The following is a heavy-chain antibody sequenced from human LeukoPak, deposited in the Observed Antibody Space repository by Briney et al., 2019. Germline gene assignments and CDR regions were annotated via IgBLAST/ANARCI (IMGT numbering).Heavy chain of an antibody. CDR2: IDRPAKSYAT. CDR1: GFSFSSYN. Sequence: PGGSLRLSCAASGFSFSSYNMNWVRQASGKGLEWVGLIDRPAKSYATAYGASVGGRFTISRDDSKNTAYLQMDSLKTEDTALYYCTRDRGTYNWLDPWGQGTLVTVSS. J-gene: IGHJ5*02. D-gene: IGHD1-26*01. CDR3: TRDRGTYNWLDP. V-gene: IGHV3-73*01.